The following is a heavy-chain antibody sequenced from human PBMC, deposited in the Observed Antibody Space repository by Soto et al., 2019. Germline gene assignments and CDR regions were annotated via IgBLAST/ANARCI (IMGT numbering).Heavy chain of an antibody. CDR3: ARGVDGHTWSLY. CDR2: IYPGTSNT. V-gene: IGHV5-51*01. CDR1: GYSCMNYW. J-gene: IGHJ4*02. D-gene: IGHD3-3*01. Sequence: GESLKISCKGSGYSCMNYWIGWVRQMPGKGLEWVGIIYPGTSNTLYSPSFQGQVTISVDKSITTAFLQWSSLKASDTAMYYCARGVDGHTWSLYWGQGTLVTVS.